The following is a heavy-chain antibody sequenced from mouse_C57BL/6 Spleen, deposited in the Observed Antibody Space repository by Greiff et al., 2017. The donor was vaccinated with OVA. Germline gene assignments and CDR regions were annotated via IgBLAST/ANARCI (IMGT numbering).Heavy chain of an antibody. CDR3: ARGVTTTGHYFDY. J-gene: IGHJ2*01. CDR1: GFTFSDYG. CDR2: ISSGSSTI. V-gene: IGHV5-17*01. D-gene: IGHD2-2*01. Sequence: EVQLVESGGGLVKPGGSLKLSCAASGFTFSDYGMHWVRQAPEKGLEWVAYISSGSSTIYYADTVKGRFTISRDNAKNTLFLQMTSLRSEDTAMYYCARGVTTTGHYFDYWGQGTTLTVSS.